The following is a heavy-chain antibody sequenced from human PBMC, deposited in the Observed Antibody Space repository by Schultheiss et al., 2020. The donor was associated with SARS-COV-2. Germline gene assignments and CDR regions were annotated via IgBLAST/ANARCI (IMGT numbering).Heavy chain of an antibody. D-gene: IGHD6-19*01. J-gene: IGHJ3*01. CDR2: VYRRGNT. V-gene: IGHV4/OR15-8*02. CDR3: ARSGAGLTTGWYINH. CDR1: GFTFSSYAM. Sequence: ESLKISCAASGFTFSSYAMSWVRQAPGKWLEWIGEVYRRGNTNYNPSLKGRVTISVDKSTNQFSLRLTSVTAADSGVYYCARSGAGLTTGWYINHWGLGTMVTVSS.